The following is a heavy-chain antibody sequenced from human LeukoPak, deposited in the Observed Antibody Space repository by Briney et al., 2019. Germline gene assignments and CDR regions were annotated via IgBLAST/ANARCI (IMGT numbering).Heavy chain of an antibody. CDR1: GGSISSYC. D-gene: IGHD1-1*01. V-gene: IGHV4-59*08. CDR3: ARGRYDYYFDY. J-gene: IGHJ4*02. CDR2: RFHSGNT. Sequence: SETLSLTCTVSGGSISSYCWSWIRQPPGKGLEWIGTRFHSGNTYYNPSLKSRVTISVDTSKNQFSLKLSSVTAADTAVYSCARGRYDYYFDYWGQGTLVTVSS.